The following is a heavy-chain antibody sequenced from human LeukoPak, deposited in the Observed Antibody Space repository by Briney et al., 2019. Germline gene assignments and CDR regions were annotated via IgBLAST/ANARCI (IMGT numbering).Heavy chain of an antibody. CDR2: IYAGRNT. J-gene: IGHJ4*02. CDR1: GGSITNYY. CDR3: AREHKDYDGDGYYYGY. Sequence: PSETLSLTCTVSGGSITNYYWSWIRQPAGKGLEWIGRIYAGRNTDHNPSLKSRVTMSLDSSKNQFSLRLTSETAADTAVYYCAREHKDYDGDGYYYGYWGQGTLVTVSS. V-gene: IGHV4-4*07. D-gene: IGHD2-21*02.